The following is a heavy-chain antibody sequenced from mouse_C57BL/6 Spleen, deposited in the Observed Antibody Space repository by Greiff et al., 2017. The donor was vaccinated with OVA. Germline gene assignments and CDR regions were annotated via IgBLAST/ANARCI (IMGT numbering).Heavy chain of an antibody. J-gene: IGHJ4*01. CDR2: IDPNSGGT. D-gene: IGHD2-10*02. V-gene: IGHV1-72*01. Sequence: VQLQQPGAELVKPGASVKLSCKASGYTFTSYWMHWVKQRPGRGLEWIGRIDPNSGGTKYNEKFRSKATLTVDKPSSTAYMQLSSLTSEDSAVYYCARGRWYGNGGYYAMDYWGQGTSVTVSS. CDR3: ARGRWYGNGGYYAMDY. CDR1: GYTFTSYW.